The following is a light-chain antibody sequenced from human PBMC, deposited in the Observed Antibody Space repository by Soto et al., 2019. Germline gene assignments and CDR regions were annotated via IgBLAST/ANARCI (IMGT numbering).Light chain of an antibody. Sequence: HSALTQPPSASGSPGQSVTISCTGTSSDVGGYNYVSWYQHHPGKAPKLMIYEVSKRPSGVPDRFSGSKSGNTASLTVSGLQAEDEADYYCSSYAGSNNLVFGGGTKLTVL. CDR2: EVS. V-gene: IGLV2-8*01. CDR1: SSDVGGYNY. J-gene: IGLJ3*02. CDR3: SSYAGSNNLV.